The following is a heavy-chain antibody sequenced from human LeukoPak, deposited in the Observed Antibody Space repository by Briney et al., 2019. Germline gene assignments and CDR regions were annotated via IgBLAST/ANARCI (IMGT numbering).Heavy chain of an antibody. Sequence: GASVKVSCKASGYTFTSYVMNWVRQAPGQGLEWMGWINTNTANPTYAQGFTGRFVFSLDTSVSTAYLQISSLKAEDTAVYYCARWLQQNYYYYMDVWGKGTTVTVSS. CDR2: INTNTANP. CDR1: GYTFTSYV. D-gene: IGHD5-24*01. CDR3: ARWLQQNYYYYMDV. J-gene: IGHJ6*03. V-gene: IGHV7-4-1*02.